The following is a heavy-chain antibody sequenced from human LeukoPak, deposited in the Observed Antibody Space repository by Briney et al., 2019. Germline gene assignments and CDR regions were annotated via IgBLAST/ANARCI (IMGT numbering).Heavy chain of an antibody. Sequence: SETLSLTCTVSGGSISSYYWSWSRQPAGKGLEWIGRIYTSGSTNYNPSPKSRVTMSVDTSKNQFSLKLSSVTAADTAAYYCARAPPGIAAAGLGFDYWGQGTLVTVSS. CDR3: ARAPPGIAAAGLGFDY. V-gene: IGHV4-4*07. CDR1: GGSISSYY. CDR2: IYTSGST. D-gene: IGHD6-13*01. J-gene: IGHJ4*02.